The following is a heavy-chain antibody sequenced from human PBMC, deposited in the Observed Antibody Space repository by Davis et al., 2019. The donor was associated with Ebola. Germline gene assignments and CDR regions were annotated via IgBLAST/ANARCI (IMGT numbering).Heavy chain of an antibody. D-gene: IGHD6-13*01. CDR1: GFTFSSYG. Sequence: GESLKISCAASGFTFSSYGMHWVRQAPGKGLEWVAVIWYDGSNNYYADPVKGRFTISRDNSKNTLYLQMNSLSAEDTAVYYCARGAAPGYSSSGLGDYWGQGTLVTVSS. CDR2: IWYDGSNN. CDR3: ARGAAPGYSSSGLGDY. J-gene: IGHJ4*02. V-gene: IGHV3-33*01.